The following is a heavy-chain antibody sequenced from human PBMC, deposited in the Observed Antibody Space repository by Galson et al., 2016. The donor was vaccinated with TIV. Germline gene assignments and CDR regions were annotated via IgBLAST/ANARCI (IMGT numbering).Heavy chain of an antibody. Sequence: QSGAEVKKPGKSLRISCKGSGYSFTSYYIIWVRQMPGKGLEWMGRIDPRDSYINNSPSFQGHVTISSDKSIRTAYLQWNSLKASDSAIYYCARGVSTGSGWLDPWGQGTPVTVSS. CDR3: ARGVSTGSGWLDP. CDR2: IDPRDSYI. V-gene: IGHV5-10-1*01. CDR1: GYSFTSYY. J-gene: IGHJ5*02. D-gene: IGHD5/OR15-5a*01.